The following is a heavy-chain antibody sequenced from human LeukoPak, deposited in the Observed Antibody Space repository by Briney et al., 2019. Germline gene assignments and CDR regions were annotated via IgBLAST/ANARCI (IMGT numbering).Heavy chain of an antibody. CDR3: TRGADSSSWDFDY. J-gene: IGHJ4*02. CDR1: GGSFSDYY. Sequence: PSETLSLTCAVYGGSFSDYYWSWIRQPPGKGLEWIGEINHSGSTNYNPSLKSRVTISVDTSKNQFSLKLSSVTAADTAVYYCTRGADSSSWDFDYWGQGTLVTVSS. CDR2: INHSGST. V-gene: IGHV4-34*01. D-gene: IGHD6-13*01.